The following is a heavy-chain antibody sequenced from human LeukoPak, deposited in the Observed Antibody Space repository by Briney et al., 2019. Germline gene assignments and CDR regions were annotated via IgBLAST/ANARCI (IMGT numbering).Heavy chain of an antibody. V-gene: IGHV3-23*01. CDR1: GFTFTSYA. Sequence: GGSLRLSCAASGFTFTSYAMSWARQAPGKGLEWVSAISGSGESTYYADSVKGRFTISRDNSKNTLYLQMNSLRAEDTAVYYCARGLRGAVYWGQGTLVTVSS. CDR2: ISGSGEST. CDR3: ARGLRGAVY. D-gene: IGHD4/OR15-4a*01. J-gene: IGHJ4*02.